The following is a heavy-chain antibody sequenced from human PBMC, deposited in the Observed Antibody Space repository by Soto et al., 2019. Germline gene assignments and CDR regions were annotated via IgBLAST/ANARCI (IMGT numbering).Heavy chain of an antibody. V-gene: IGHV1-46*01. J-gene: IGHJ5*02. CDR1: GYTFTSYY. CDR3: ARDRSPEPAAIGYNWFDP. CDR2: INPSGGST. Sequence: ASVKVSCKASGYTFTSYYMHWVRQAPGQGLEWMGIINPSGGSTSYAQKFQGRVTMTRDTSTSTVYMELSSLRPEDTAVYYCARDRSPEPAAIGYNWFDPWGQGTLVTVSS. D-gene: IGHD2-2*01.